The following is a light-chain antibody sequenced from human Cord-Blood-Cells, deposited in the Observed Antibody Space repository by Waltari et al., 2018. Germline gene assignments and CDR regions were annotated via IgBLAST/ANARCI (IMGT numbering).Light chain of an antibody. CDR2: DVS. V-gene: IGLV2-11*01. CDR1: SSDVGGYNS. Sequence: QSALTQPRSVSGSPGQSVTISCTGTSSDVGGYNSVSWYQQPPGKAPKLMIYDVSKRPSGVPDRFSGSKSGNTASLTISGLQAEDEADYYCCSYAGSYTWVFGGGTKVTVL. CDR3: CSYAGSYTWV. J-gene: IGLJ3*02.